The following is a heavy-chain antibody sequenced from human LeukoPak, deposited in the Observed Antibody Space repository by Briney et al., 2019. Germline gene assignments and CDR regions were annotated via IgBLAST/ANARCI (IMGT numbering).Heavy chain of an antibody. CDR3: ARLPHGYSYDYFDY. CDR1: GGSISSGGYY. CDR2: IYYSGST. Sequence: SQTLSLTCTVSGGSISSGGYYWSWIRQHPGKGLEWIGYIYYSGSTYYNPSLKSRVTISVDTSKNQFSLKLSSVTAADTAVYYWARLPHGYSYDYFDYWGQGTLVTVSS. J-gene: IGHJ4*02. D-gene: IGHD5-18*01. V-gene: IGHV4-31*03.